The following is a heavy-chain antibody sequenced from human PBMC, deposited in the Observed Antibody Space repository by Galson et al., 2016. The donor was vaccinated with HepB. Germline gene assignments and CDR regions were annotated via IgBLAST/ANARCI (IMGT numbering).Heavy chain of an antibody. V-gene: IGHV4-61*02. Sequence: TLSLTCTVSGDSISSGSYYWSWIRQPAGKGLEWIGRIYISGSTTYNPSLKSRVTVSVDTSKNQFSLNLSSVTAADTAVYYCARDSIGGNRAFDMWGQGTMVTVSS. CDR3: ARDSIGGNRAFDM. D-gene: IGHD2-15*01. J-gene: IGHJ3*02. CDR2: IYISGST. CDR1: GDSISSGSYY.